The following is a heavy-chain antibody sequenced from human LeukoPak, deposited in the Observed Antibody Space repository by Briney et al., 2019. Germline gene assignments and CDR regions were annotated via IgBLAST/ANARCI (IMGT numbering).Heavy chain of an antibody. Sequence: SETLSLTCAVYGGSFSGYYWSWIRQPPGKGLEWIGEINHSGSTNYNPSLKSRVTISVDASKNQFSLKLSSVTAADTAVYYCARLTYYYGMDVWGQGTTVTVSS. CDR2: INHSGST. CDR3: ARLTYYYGMDV. V-gene: IGHV4-34*01. CDR1: GGSFSGYY. J-gene: IGHJ6*02.